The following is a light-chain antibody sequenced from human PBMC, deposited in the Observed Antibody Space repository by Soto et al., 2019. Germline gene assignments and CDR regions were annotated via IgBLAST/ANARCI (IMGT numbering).Light chain of an antibody. CDR2: GGS. CDR3: QQSNNWIT. Sequence: IQMTQSPSSLSASVGDRVTIPCRASQSIGSYLNGFQQKPGKAPNLLIQGGSILQSGVPPRFSGGGGGTDFTLTISSLQPEDSAVDYCQQSNNWITFGQGTRLEIK. CDR1: QSIGSY. V-gene: IGKV1-39*01. J-gene: IGKJ5*01.